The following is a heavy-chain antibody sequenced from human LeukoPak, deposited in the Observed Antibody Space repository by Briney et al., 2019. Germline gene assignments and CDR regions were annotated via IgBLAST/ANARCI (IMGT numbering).Heavy chain of an antibody. CDR1: GFTFSGYI. J-gene: IGHJ4*02. D-gene: IGHD6-19*01. Sequence: GGSLRLSCAASGFTFSGYIMNWVRQAPGKGLEWPSYITSSGTMYYADSVKGRFTISRDNAKNSLYLQMNSLRAEDTAVYFCARGGGRAVAAPDYWGQGTLVTVSS. CDR3: ARGGGRAVAAPDY. CDR2: ITSSGTM. V-gene: IGHV3-48*04.